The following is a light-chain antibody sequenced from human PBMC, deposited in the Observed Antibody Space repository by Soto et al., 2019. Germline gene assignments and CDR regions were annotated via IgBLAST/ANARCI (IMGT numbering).Light chain of an antibody. Sequence: DIQMPQSPSTLSASVGARVTLNGRASQIICNWLAWYQQNPGKAPKLLISGASTLEGGVPSRFSGSGSGTEFTLTISSLQPDDFATYYCQHYNSYSEAFGQGTKVDIK. CDR2: GAS. CDR1: QIICNW. V-gene: IGKV1-5*01. J-gene: IGKJ1*01. CDR3: QHYNSYSEA.